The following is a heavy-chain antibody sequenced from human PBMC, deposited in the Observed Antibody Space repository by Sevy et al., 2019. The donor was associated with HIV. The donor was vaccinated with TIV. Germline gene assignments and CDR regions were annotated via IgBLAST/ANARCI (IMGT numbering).Heavy chain of an antibody. CDR3: ARDSGYYDSRKAFDY. J-gene: IGHJ4*02. V-gene: IGHV3-30*03. D-gene: IGHD3-22*01. CDR1: GFTFSSYG. CDR2: ISYDGSNK. Sequence: GGSLRLSCAASGFTFSSYGMHWVRQAPGKGLEWVAVISYDGSNKYYADSVKGRFTISRDNSKNTLYLQMNSLRAEDTAVYYCARDSGYYDSRKAFDYWGQGTLVTVSS.